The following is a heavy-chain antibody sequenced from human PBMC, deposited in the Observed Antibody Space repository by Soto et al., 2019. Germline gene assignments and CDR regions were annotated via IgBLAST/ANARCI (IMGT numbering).Heavy chain of an antibody. Sequence: QVQLQESGPGLVKPSETLSLTCTVSGGSVTNHHLSWIRQPPGKELEWMGDINYDGSTTYNPSLRGRFTMSLDTPNSRLSLKLSSVTAADTAVYYCATYLGGGGGRGYWGQGTLVTVSS. CDR2: INYDGST. CDR1: GGSVTNHH. CDR3: ATYLGGGGGRGY. V-gene: IGHV4-59*08. J-gene: IGHJ4*02. D-gene: IGHD2-21*01.